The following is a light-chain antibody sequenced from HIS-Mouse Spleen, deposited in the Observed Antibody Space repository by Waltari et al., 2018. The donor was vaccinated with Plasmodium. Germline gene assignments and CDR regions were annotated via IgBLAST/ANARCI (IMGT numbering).Light chain of an antibody. CDR3: QSADSSGTYQV. V-gene: IGLV3-25*03. Sequence: SYELTQPPSVSVSPGQTARITFSGDALPKQYAYWYQQKPGQDPVLVIYKDSKRPSGSPERFSGSSAWTTVTLTISGGQAEDEADYYCQSADSSGTYQVFVGGTKLTVL. CDR1: ALPKQY. CDR2: KDS. J-gene: IGLJ2*01.